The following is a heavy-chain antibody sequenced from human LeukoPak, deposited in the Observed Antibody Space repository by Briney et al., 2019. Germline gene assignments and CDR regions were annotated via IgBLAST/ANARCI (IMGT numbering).Heavy chain of an antibody. D-gene: IGHD6-19*01. CDR3: ASGQWLVRVRDY. CDR2: IKQDGSEK. J-gene: IGHJ4*02. Sequence: GGSLRLSCAASGFTFSSYWMSWVRQAPGKGLEWVANIKQDGSEKYYVDSVKGRFTISRDDAKNSLYLQMNSLRAEDTAVYYCASGQWLVRVRDYWGQGTLVTVSS. CDR1: GFTFSSYW. V-gene: IGHV3-7*01.